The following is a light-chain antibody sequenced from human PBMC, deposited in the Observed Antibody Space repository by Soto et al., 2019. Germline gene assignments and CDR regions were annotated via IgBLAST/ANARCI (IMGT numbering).Light chain of an antibody. CDR2: AAS. J-gene: IGKJ1*01. V-gene: IGKV1-9*01. CDR3: QQLNSYPRT. Sequence: DIQLTQSPSFLSVSVGDRVTITCRASHDISNFLAWYQQKPGKAPKLLIYAASTLQSGVPSRFGGSGSGTEFTLTISSLQPEDFATYYCQQLNSYPRTFGQGTKVDIK. CDR1: HDISNF.